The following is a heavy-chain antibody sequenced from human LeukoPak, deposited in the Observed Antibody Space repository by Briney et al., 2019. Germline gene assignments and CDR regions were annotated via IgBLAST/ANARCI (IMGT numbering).Heavy chain of an antibody. CDR1: GFTFSSYA. Sequence: QAGGSLRLSCAASGFTFSSYAMSWVRQAPGKGLEWVSGITYGDGSTYYADSLKGRFTISRDNSKNTLYLQMNSLRAEDTAVYYCARRIVGATWGVYYFDYWGQGTLVTVSS. D-gene: IGHD1-26*01. CDR2: ITYGDGST. V-gene: IGHV3-23*01. CDR3: ARRIVGATWGVYYFDY. J-gene: IGHJ4*02.